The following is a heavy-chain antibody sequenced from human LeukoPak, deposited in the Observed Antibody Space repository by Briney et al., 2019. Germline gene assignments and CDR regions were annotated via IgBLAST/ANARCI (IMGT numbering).Heavy chain of an antibody. D-gene: IGHD3-10*02. V-gene: IGHV3-48*03. CDR2: ISSSGSTI. CDR1: GFTFSSYE. J-gene: IGHJ6*04. CDR3: AELGITMIGGV. Sequence: PGGSLRLSCAASGFTFSSYEMNWVRQAPGKGLEWVSYISSSGSTIYYADSVKGRFTISRDNAKKSLYLQMNSLRAEDTAVSYCAELGITMIGGVWGKGTTVTISS.